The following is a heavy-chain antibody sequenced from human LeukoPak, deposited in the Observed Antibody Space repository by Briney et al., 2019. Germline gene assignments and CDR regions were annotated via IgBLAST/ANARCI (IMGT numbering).Heavy chain of an antibody. D-gene: IGHD5-18*01. J-gene: IGHJ4*02. Sequence: GGSLRLSCAASGFTFSSHWMHWVRQAPGKGLVWVSRINTDGSSTSYADSVKGRFTNSRDNAKNTLYLQMNSLRAEDTAVYFCARDGYFGFDYWGQGTLVTVSS. CDR2: INTDGSST. CDR3: ARDGYFGFDY. CDR1: GFTFSSHW. V-gene: IGHV3-74*01.